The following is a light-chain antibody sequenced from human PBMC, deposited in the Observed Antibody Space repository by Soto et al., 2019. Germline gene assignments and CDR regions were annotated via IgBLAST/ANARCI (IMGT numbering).Light chain of an antibody. J-gene: IGKJ3*01. V-gene: IGKV3-20*01. Sequence: EIVLAQSPGNLSLSPGGRATLSCRASQSVRSSYSAWYQQKPGQAPRLLIYGASSRATGIPDRFSGSGSGTDFTLTISRLEPEDFAVYYCQQYGSSPPFTFGPGTKVDIK. CDR1: QSVRSSY. CDR3: QQYGSSPPFT. CDR2: GAS.